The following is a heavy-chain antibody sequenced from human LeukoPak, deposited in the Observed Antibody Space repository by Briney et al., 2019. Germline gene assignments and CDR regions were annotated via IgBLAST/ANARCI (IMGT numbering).Heavy chain of an antibody. D-gene: IGHD1-26*01. CDR2: INPNSGGT. Sequence: ASVKVSCKASGYTFTGYYMHWVRQAPGQGLEWMGWINPNSGGTNYAQKFQGRVTMTRDTSISTAYMELSRLRSDDTAVYYCARVFSGSYYLFDYWGQGTLVTVSS. V-gene: IGHV1-2*02. CDR3: ARVFSGSYYLFDY. J-gene: IGHJ4*02. CDR1: GYTFTGYY.